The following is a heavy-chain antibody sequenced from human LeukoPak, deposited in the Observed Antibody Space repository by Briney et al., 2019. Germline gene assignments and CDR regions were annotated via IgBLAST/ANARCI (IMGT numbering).Heavy chain of an antibody. J-gene: IGHJ3*02. V-gene: IGHV3-21*01. CDR2: ISSSRSYI. Sequence: GGSLRLSCAASGFTFSSYSMSWVRQAPGKGLEWVSSISSSRSYIYYVDSVKGRFTISRDNAKNSLYLQMNSLRAEDTAVYYCARVALVGASNPDAFDIWGQGTMVTVSS. CDR1: GFTFSSYS. CDR3: ARVALVGASNPDAFDI. D-gene: IGHD1-26*01.